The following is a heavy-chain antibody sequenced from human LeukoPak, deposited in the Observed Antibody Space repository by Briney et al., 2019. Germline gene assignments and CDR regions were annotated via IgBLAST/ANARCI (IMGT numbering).Heavy chain of an antibody. J-gene: IGHJ3*02. D-gene: IGHD2/OR15-2a*01. CDR2: IYSGGTT. Sequence: PGGSLRLSCAASGFTFSSYSMHWVRQAPGKGLEWVSLIYSGGTTYYADSVKGRFTISRDNSKNTVHLQMNNLRAEDTAMYFCARRLYIVRGAFDIWGQGTMVTVSS. CDR1: GFTFSSYS. V-gene: IGHV3-53*01. CDR3: ARRLYIVRGAFDI.